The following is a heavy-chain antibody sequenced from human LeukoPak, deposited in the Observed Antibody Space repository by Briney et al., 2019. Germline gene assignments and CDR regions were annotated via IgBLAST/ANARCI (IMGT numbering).Heavy chain of an antibody. CDR1: GFTFSTYG. CDR3: TRDRTYGGYAGFDY. Sequence: GGSLRLSCAASGFTFSTYGMSWVRQAPGKGLEWVGFIRSKAYGGTTEYAASVKGRFTISRDDSKSIAYLQMNSLKTEDTAVYYCTRDRTYGGYAGFDYWGQGTLVTVSS. D-gene: IGHD5-12*01. CDR2: IRSKAYGGTT. V-gene: IGHV3-49*04. J-gene: IGHJ4*02.